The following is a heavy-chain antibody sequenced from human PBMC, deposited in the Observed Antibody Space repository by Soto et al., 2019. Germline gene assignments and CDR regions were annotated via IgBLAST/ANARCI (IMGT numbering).Heavy chain of an antibody. D-gene: IGHD6-19*01. Sequence: PSETLSLTCTVSGGSISSYYWSWIRQPPGKGLEWIGYIFYTGSTDYNPSLKSRVTISVDTSKNEFSLKLTSVTAADTAVYYCARVDSGWHDYWGLGTLVTVSS. J-gene: IGHJ4*02. CDR2: IFYTGST. V-gene: IGHV4-59*01. CDR1: GGSISSYY. CDR3: ARVDSGWHDY.